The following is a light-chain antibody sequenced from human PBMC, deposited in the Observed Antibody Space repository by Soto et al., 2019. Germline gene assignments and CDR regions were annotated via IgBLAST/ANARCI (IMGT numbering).Light chain of an antibody. J-gene: IGKJ2*01. V-gene: IGKV3-15*01. CDR2: DSS. CDR1: QSVSSN. Sequence: EIVMTQSPPTLSVSAGEIATLSCSVSQSVSSNLAWYQQKRGQAPSLLIYDSSTRATGVPARFSGSGSGTAFTLAISSLQSDDFAVYYCQHYKDWPPFTFGQRTKLEIK. CDR3: QHYKDWPPFT.